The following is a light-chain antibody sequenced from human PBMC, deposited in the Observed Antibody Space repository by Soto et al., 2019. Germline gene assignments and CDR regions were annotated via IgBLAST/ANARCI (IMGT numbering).Light chain of an antibody. CDR2: DAT. CDR3: CSHAGSGTLV. J-gene: IGLJ3*02. V-gene: IGLV2-23*01. Sequence: QSVLTQPASVSGSPGQSISISCTGTSSDVGKYKFVSWYQQHPGEAPKLMIYDATKRPSGVSNRFSGSKSGITASLTISGLQAEDEAHYYCCSHAGSGTLVFGGGTKLTVL. CDR1: SSDVGKYKF.